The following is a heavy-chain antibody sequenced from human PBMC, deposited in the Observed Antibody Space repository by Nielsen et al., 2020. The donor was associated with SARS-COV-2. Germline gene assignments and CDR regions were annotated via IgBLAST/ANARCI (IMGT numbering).Heavy chain of an antibody. J-gene: IGHJ4*02. V-gene: IGHV3-23*01. CDR3: AREFALRDTAYFDY. CDR2: ISGSGGST. CDR1: GFTFSSYA. Sequence: GGSLRLSCAASGFTFSSYAMSWVRRAPGKGLEWVSAISGSGGSTYYADSVKGRFTISRDNSRNTVYLQMNSLRPEDTAVYYCAREFALRDTAYFDYWGQGTLVTVSS. D-gene: IGHD5-18*01.